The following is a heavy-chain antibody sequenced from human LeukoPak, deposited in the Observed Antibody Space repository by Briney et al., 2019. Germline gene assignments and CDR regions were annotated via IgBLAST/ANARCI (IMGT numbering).Heavy chain of an antibody. J-gene: IGHJ4*02. D-gene: IGHD1-26*01. CDR3: AREDSGSYASLVGGY. Sequence: SETLSLTCAVYGGSFSGYYWSWIRQPPGKGLEWIGDINHSGSTNYNPSLKSRVTISVDTSKNQFSLKLRSVTVADTAVYYCAREDSGSYASLVGGYWGQGTLVTVSS. CDR1: GGSFSGYY. V-gene: IGHV4-34*01. CDR2: INHSGST.